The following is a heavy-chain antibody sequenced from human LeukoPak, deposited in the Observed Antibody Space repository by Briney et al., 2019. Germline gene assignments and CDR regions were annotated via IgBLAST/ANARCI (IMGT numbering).Heavy chain of an antibody. CDR3: ARGGKRVAGNFDY. CDR2: IYHSGST. J-gene: IGHJ4*02. D-gene: IGHD6-19*01. V-gene: IGHV4-34*01. Sequence: SETLSLTCAVYGVSFSGYYWSWIRQPPGKGLEWIGSIYHSGSTYYNPSLKSRVTISVDTSKNQFSLKLSSVTAADTAVYYCARGGKRVAGNFDYWGQGTLVTVSS. CDR1: GVSFSGYY.